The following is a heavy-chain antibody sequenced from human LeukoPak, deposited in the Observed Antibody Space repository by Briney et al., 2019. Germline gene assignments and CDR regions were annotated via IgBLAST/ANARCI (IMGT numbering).Heavy chain of an antibody. D-gene: IGHD2-21*01. Sequence: SVKVSCKASGGTFSSYAISWVRQAPGQGLEWMGGIIPIFGTANYAQKFQDRVTITADESTSTAYMELSSLRSEDTAVYYCARGPRCGGDCYSPYYYYMDVWGKGTTVTVSS. CDR2: IIPIFGTA. J-gene: IGHJ6*03. V-gene: IGHV1-69*13. CDR3: ARGPRCGGDCYSPYYYYMDV. CDR1: GGTFSSYA.